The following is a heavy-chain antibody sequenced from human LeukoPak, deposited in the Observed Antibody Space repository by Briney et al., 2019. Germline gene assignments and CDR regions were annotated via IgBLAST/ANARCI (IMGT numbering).Heavy chain of an antibody. J-gene: IGHJ4*02. CDR3: AKAPVRYNWNDVLPFDY. CDR1: GFTVSSNY. D-gene: IGHD1-1*01. Sequence: GGSLRLSCAASGFTVSSNYMSWVRQAPGKGLEWVSAISGSGGSTYYADSVKGRFTISRDNSKNTLYLQMNSLRAEDTAVYYCAKAPVRYNWNDVLPFDYWGQGTLVTVSS. CDR2: ISGSGGST. V-gene: IGHV3-23*01.